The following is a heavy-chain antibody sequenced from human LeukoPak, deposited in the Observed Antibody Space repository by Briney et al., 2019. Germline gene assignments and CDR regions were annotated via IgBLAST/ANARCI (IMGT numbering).Heavy chain of an antibody. J-gene: IGHJ4*02. CDR2: IIPIFGTA. V-gene: IGHV1-69*13. Sequence: SVKVSCKASGGTFSSYAISWVRQAPGQGLEWMGGIIPIFGTANYAQKFQGRVTITADESTSTAYMELSSLRSEDTAVYYCARVQSPYYDFWSGYYSFDYWGQGTLVTVSA. CDR1: GGTFSSYA. CDR3: ARVQSPYYDFWSGYYSFDY. D-gene: IGHD3-3*01.